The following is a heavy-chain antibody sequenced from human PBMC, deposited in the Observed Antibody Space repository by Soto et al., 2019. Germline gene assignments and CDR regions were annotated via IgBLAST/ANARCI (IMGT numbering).Heavy chain of an antibody. CDR1: GFTFSSYA. Sequence: GGSLRLSCAASGFTFSSYAMSWVRQAPGKGLEWVSAISGSGGSTYYADSVKGRFTISRDNSKNTLYLQMNSLRAEDTAVYYCAKDQNSMVRGAYRDYWGQGTLVTVSS. J-gene: IGHJ4*02. D-gene: IGHD3-10*01. CDR2: ISGSGGST. V-gene: IGHV3-23*01. CDR3: AKDQNSMVRGAYRDY.